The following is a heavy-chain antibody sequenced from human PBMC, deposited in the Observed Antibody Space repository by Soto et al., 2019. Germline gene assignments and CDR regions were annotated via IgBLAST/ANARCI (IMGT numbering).Heavy chain of an antibody. CDR2: INHSGST. CDR3: ARVASSSWYGNWFDP. Sequence: PSETLSLTCAVYGGSFSGYYWSWIRQPPGKGLEWIGEINHSGSTNYNPSLKSRVTISVDTSKNQFSLKLSSVTAADTAVYYCARVASSSWYGNWFDPWGQGTLVTVSS. D-gene: IGHD6-13*01. CDR1: GGSFSGYY. V-gene: IGHV4-34*01. J-gene: IGHJ5*02.